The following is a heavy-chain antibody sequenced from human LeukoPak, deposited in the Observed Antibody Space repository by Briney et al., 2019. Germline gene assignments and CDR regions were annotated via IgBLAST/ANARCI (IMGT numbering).Heavy chain of an antibody. V-gene: IGHV3-30*04. CDR1: GFTFSSYA. D-gene: IGHD2-21*02. Sequence: GGSLRLSCAASGFTFSSYAMHWVRQAPGKGLEWVAVISCDGSNKYYADSVKGRFTISRDNSKNTLYLQMNSLRAEDTAAYYCAKDISIVVVTAFDYWGQGTLVTVSS. CDR3: AKDISIVVVTAFDY. CDR2: ISCDGSNK. J-gene: IGHJ4*02.